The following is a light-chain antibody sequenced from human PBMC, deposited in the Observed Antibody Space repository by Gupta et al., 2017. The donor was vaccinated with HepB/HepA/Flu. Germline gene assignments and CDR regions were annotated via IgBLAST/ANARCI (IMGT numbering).Light chain of an antibody. CDR1: SSDIGGYKY. CDR3: CSYGSSYNVI. J-gene: IGLJ2*01. Sequence: QSALTQPRSVSGSPGQSVTISCTGSSSDIGGYKYVSWYQQPPGKAPKFIIYDVSKRPSGVPDRFSGSKSGNTASLTISGLQADDEADYYCCSYGSSYNVIFGGGTKLTVL. V-gene: IGLV2-11*01. CDR2: DVS.